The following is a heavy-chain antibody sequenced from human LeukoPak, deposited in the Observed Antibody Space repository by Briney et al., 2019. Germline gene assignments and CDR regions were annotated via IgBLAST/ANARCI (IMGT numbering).Heavy chain of an antibody. CDR3: ARGRDPKDAFDI. V-gene: IGHV1-69*06. CDR2: IIPIFGTA. CDR1: GGTFSSYA. J-gene: IGHJ3*02. Sequence: ASVKVSCKASGGTFSSYAISWVRQAPGQGLEWMGGIIPIFGTANYAQKFQGRVTITADKSTSTAYMELSSLRSEDTAVYYCARGRDPKDAFDIWGQGTMVTVSS.